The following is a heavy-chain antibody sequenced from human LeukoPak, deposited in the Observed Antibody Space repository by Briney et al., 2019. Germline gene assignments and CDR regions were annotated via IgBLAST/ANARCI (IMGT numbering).Heavy chain of an antibody. D-gene: IGHD5-24*01. CDR1: GFTFSSYS. CDR3: ARDPPGGDGYNLDYFDY. V-gene: IGHV3-21*01. Sequence: RGSLRLSCAASGFTFSSYSMNWVRQAPGKGLEWVSSISSSSSYIYYADSVKGRFTISRDNAKNSLYLQMNSLRAEDTAVYYCARDPPGGDGYNLDYFDYWGQGTLVTVSS. CDR2: ISSSSSYI. J-gene: IGHJ4*02.